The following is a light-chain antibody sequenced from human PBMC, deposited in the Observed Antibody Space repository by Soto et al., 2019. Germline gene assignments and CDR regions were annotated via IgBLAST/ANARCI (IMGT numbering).Light chain of an antibody. Sequence: VITQGPAIMSVSHRERATLSCRASQSVSSNLAWYQQKPGQAPRLLIYGASTRATGIPARFSGSGSGTEVTLTISSLLEEEYAVYYCRQYNTCPLTPFGQVTLLAIK. CDR3: RQYNTCPLTP. V-gene: IGKV3-15*01. CDR2: GAS. J-gene: IGKJ5*01. CDR1: QSVSSN.